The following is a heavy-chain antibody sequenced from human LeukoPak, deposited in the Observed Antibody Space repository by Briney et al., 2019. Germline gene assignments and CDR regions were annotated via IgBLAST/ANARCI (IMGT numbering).Heavy chain of an antibody. J-gene: IGHJ4*02. V-gene: IGHV4-30-2*01. Sequence: SQTLSLTCTVSGGSISSGGYYWSWIRQPPGKGLEWIGEINHSGSTNYNPSLKSRVTISVDTSKNQFSLKLSSVTAADTAVYYCASGYCSSTSCYFGFDYWGQGTLVTVSS. CDR2: INHSGST. CDR3: ASGYCSSTSCYFGFDY. CDR1: GGSISSGGYY. D-gene: IGHD2-2*03.